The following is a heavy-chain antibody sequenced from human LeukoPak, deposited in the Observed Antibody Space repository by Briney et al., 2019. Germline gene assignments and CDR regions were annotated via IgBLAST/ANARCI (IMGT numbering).Heavy chain of an antibody. CDR3: AKAEIYSSTWLFDY. CDR1: GFTFSNYE. J-gene: IGHJ4*02. CDR2: ISGSGSTI. Sequence: GGSLRLCCAASGFTFSNYEMNWVRQAPGKGLEWVSFISGSGSTIDYADSVKGRFTISRDNSKNTLYLQMSSLRADDTAVYHCAKAEIYSSTWLFDYWGQGALVTVSS. V-gene: IGHV3-48*03. D-gene: IGHD6-13*01.